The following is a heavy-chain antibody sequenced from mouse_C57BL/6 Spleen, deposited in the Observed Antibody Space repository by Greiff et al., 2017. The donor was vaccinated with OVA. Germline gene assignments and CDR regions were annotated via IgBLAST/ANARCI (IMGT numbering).Heavy chain of an antibody. J-gene: IGHJ1*03. CDR1: GYTFTDYN. V-gene: IGHV1-18*01. D-gene: IGHD2-4*01. CDR3: AKSGAGADYIGGYFDV. CDR2: FNPNNGST. Sequence: EVQLQQSGPELVKPGASVKLPCTASGYTFTDYNMDWVKQSHGKSLEWIGDFNPNNGSTIYNQKFKGKATLTVDKSSSTAYLELRSLTSEDTAVYYCAKSGAGADYIGGYFDVWGTGTTVTVSS.